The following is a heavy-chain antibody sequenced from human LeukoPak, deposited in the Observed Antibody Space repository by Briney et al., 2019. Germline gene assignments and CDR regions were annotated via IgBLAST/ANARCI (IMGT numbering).Heavy chain of an antibody. CDR3: AKVTGGKGDAFDI. CDR2: ISYDGSNK. D-gene: IGHD2-8*02. Sequence: GGSLRLSCAASGFTLSIHWMSWVRQAPGKGLEWVAVISYDGSNKYYADSVKGRFTISRDNSKNTLYLQMSSLRAEDTAVYYCAKVTGGKGDAFDIWGQGTMVTVSS. J-gene: IGHJ3*02. CDR1: GFTLSIHW. V-gene: IGHV3-30*18.